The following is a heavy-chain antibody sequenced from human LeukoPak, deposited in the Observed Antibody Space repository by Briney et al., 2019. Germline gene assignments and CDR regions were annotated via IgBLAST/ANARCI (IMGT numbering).Heavy chain of an antibody. J-gene: IGHJ5*02. CDR1: GDSISSGRHY. Sequence: SETLSLTCTVSGDSISSGRHYWSWIRQPAGKGLEWIGRIHYNGNTKYNPSLNGRLSISVDTSKNQFSLNITPVTAADTAVYYCARGGLYWFDPWGQGTQVTVSS. V-gene: IGHV4-61*02. D-gene: IGHD3-10*01. CDR3: ARGGLYWFDP. CDR2: IHYNGNT.